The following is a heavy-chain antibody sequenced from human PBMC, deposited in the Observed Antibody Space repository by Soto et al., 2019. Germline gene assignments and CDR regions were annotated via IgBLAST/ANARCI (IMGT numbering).Heavy chain of an antibody. CDR1: GFTFSSYG. D-gene: IGHD3-10*01. CDR3: ATYYYGSGSYKTPYLYYYYMVV. Sequence: QVQLVESGGGVVQPGRSLRLSCAASGFTFSSYGMPWVRQAPGKGLEWVAVIWYDGSNKYYADSVKGRFTSSRDNSKNTLYLQMIRLRAEDTAVYYCATYYYGSGSYKTPYLYYYYMVVWGKGTTVTVSS. CDR2: IWYDGSNK. J-gene: IGHJ6*03. V-gene: IGHV3-33*01.